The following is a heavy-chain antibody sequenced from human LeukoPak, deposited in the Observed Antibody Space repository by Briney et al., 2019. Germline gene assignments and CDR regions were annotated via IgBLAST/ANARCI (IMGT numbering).Heavy chain of an antibody. Sequence: PGGSLRLSCAASGFTVSSNYMSWVRQAPGKGLEWVSVIYSGGSTYYADSVKGRFTISRDNSKNTPYLQMNSLRAEDTAVYYCARWRSIAARRNYYYYVDVWGKGTTVTVSS. V-gene: IGHV3-53*01. J-gene: IGHJ6*03. CDR1: GFTVSSNY. CDR3: ARWRSIAARRNYYYYVDV. D-gene: IGHD6-6*01. CDR2: IYSGGST.